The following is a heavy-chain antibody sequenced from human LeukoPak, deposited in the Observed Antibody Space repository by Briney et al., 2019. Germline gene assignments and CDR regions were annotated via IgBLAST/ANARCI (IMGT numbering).Heavy chain of an antibody. D-gene: IGHD2/OR15-2a*01. CDR2: ISYDGSNK. CDR3: AREIDRYGMDV. CDR1: GFTFSSYA. Sequence: GSLRLSCAASGFTFSSYAMHWVRQAPGKGLEWVAVISYDGSNKYYADSVKGRFTISRDNSKNTLYLQMNSLRAEDTAVYYCAREIDRYGMDVWGQGTTVTVSS. V-gene: IGHV3-30-3*01. J-gene: IGHJ6*02.